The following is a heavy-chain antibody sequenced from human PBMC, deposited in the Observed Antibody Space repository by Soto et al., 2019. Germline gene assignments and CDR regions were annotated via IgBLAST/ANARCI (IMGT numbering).Heavy chain of an antibody. Sequence: EVQLLESGGGLVQPGGSLRLSCAGSGFTFINYAITWVRQAPGKGLEWVSSISNRGSDTYYVDSVKGRFTISRDNSKNTLYLQMNSLRAEDTAVYYCAKDTYSSSWYFWGQGTLVTVSS. J-gene: IGHJ4*02. V-gene: IGHV3-23*01. CDR2: ISNRGSDT. D-gene: IGHD6-13*01. CDR1: GFTFINYA. CDR3: AKDTYSSSWYF.